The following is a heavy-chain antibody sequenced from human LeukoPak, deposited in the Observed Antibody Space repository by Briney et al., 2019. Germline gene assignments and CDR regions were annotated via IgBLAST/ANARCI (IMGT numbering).Heavy chain of an antibody. CDR2: ITPIIDSA. V-gene: IGHV1/OR15-3*02. CDR3: TRVNLRGSQYNWFDP. J-gene: IGHJ5*02. CDR1: GYSFTDYY. Sequence: ASVKVSCKASGYSFTDYYMNWVRQAPGQGLEWMGKITPIIDSAKYSQKFRDRLTVTGDSSTGTAYMELSSLTPEDTALYYCTRVNLRGSQYNWFDPWGQGTLVIVSS. D-gene: IGHD1-26*01.